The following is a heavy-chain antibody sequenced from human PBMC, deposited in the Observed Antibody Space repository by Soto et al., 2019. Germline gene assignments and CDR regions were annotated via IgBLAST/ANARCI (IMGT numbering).Heavy chain of an antibody. Sequence: SGTLSLTCTVSGGSISSYYWSWIRQPPGKGLEWIGYIYYSGSTNYNPSLKSRVTISVDTSKNQFSLKLSSVTAADTAVYYCARDTLTGSPDYWGQGTLVTVSS. CDR3: ARDTLTGSPDY. J-gene: IGHJ4*02. CDR1: GGSISSYY. CDR2: IYYSGST. D-gene: IGHD3-9*01. V-gene: IGHV4-59*01.